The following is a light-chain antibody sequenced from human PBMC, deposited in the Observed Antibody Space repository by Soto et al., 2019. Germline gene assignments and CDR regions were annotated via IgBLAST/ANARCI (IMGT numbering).Light chain of an antibody. J-gene: IGKJ2*01. V-gene: IGKV3-20*01. CDR2: AAS. CDR3: QQYGYSPNT. CDR1: RSINSRY. Sequence: EIVLTQSPGTLSLSQGERATLSCRASRSINSRYLAWYQQKPGQAPRLLIYAASSSATGIPDRFSGSGSGTDFTFTISRLEPEDFAVYHCQQYGYSPNTFGQGTKLEIK.